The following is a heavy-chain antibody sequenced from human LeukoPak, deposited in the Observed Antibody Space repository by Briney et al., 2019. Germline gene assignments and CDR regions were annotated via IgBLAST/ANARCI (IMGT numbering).Heavy chain of an antibody. CDR3: ARKLGYYYDSTFDY. CDR2: INHSGST. Sequence: SETLSLTXAVYGGSFSGYYWSWIRQPPGKGLEWIGEINHSGSTNYNPSLKSRVTISVDTSKNQFSLKLSSVTAADTAVYYCARKLGYYYDSTFDYWGQGTLVTVSS. J-gene: IGHJ4*02. D-gene: IGHD3-22*01. CDR1: GGSFSGYY. V-gene: IGHV4-34*01.